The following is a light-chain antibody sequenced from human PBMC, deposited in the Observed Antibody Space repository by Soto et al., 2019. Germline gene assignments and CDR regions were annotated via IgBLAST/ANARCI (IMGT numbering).Light chain of an antibody. CDR1: QSVSSSY. CDR2: GAS. J-gene: IGKJ1*01. V-gene: IGKV3-20*01. Sequence: EIVLTQSPGTLSLSPGERGTLSCRASQSVSSSYLAWYQQKPGQAPRLLTYGASSRATGIPDRFSGSGSGTDFTLTISRLEPEDFAVYYCQQYGSSPQTFGQGTKVDIK. CDR3: QQYGSSPQT.